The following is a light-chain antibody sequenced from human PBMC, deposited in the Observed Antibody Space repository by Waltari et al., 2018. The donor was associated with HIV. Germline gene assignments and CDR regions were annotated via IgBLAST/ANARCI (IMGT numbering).Light chain of an antibody. Sequence: QSALTQPASVSGSPGQSITISCTGTSNDVGRYDYVSWYQHHPGKPPKLVIYEVTNRPAGISNRFSGSKSGNTASLTISGLQAEDEADYYCSSYVVNSTPYVFGSGTKVTVL. CDR1: SNDVGRYDY. CDR2: EVT. J-gene: IGLJ1*01. V-gene: IGLV2-14*01. CDR3: SSYVVNSTPYV.